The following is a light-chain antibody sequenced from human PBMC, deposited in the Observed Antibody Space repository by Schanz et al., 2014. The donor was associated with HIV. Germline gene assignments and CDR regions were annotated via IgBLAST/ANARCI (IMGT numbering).Light chain of an antibody. CDR2: ASS. V-gene: IGKV1-39*01. CDR3: QQSYSATPYT. Sequence: DIQMTQSPSSLSASVGDRVTITCRARQSISISLNWYQQKPGKAPRLLIYASSLLHTGVPSRFSGSGSGTHFTLTITGLQFEDFATYYCQQSYSATPYTFGQGTKVEIK. J-gene: IGKJ2*01. CDR1: QSISIS.